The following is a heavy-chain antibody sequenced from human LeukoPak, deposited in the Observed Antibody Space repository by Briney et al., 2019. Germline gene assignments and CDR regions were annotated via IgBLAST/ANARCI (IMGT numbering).Heavy chain of an antibody. J-gene: IGHJ4*02. Sequence: MTSETLSLTCTVSGGSINSGDYYWSWIRQPPGKGLEWIGYIYYSGSTYYNPSLKSRVTISVDTSKNQFSLKLSSVTAADTAVYYCARGGNYYDSSGYSYWGQGTLVTVSS. V-gene: IGHV4-30-4*01. CDR3: ARGGNYYDSSGYSY. CDR1: GGSINSGDYY. D-gene: IGHD3-22*01. CDR2: IYYSGST.